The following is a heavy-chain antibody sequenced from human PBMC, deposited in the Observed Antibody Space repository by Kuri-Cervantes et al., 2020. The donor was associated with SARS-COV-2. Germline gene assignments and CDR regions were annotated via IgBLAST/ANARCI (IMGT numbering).Heavy chain of an antibody. D-gene: IGHD3-3*02. Sequence: GSLRLSCTVSGVSISSTSYYWARIRQPPGKGLEWIGSINYIGNSYRNPSLRSRVIMSVDTSKNQFSVNINSVTAADTAIYFCARHPNSMSGFDPWGQGTPVTVSS. CDR1: GVSISSTSYY. V-gene: IGHV4-39*01. J-gene: IGHJ5*02. CDR3: ARHPNSMSGFDP. CDR2: INYIGNS.